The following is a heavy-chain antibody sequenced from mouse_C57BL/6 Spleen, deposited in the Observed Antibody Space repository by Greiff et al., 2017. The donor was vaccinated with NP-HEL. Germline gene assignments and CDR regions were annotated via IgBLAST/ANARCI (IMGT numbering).Heavy chain of an antibody. D-gene: IGHD1-1*01. CDR3: ARFFTAVVVNWYFDV. J-gene: IGHJ1*03. Sequence: QVQLQQPGAELVRPGTSVKLSCKASGYTFTSYWMHWVKQRPGQGLEWIGVIDPSDSYTNYNQKFKGKATLTVDTSSSTAYMQLSSLTSEDSAVYYWARFFTAVVVNWYFDVWGTGTTVTVSS. CDR2: IDPSDSYT. CDR1: GYTFTSYW. V-gene: IGHV1-59*01.